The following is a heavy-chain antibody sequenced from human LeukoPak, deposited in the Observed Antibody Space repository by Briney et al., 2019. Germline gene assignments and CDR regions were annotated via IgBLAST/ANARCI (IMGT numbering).Heavy chain of an antibody. CDR3: ARGGPAGTHVDYYYGMDV. CDR1: GGSISSGDYY. Sequence: PSETLSLTCTVSGGSISSGDYYWSWIRQPPGKGLEWIGYIYYSGSTYYNPSLKSRVTISVDTSKNQFSLKLSSVTAADTAVYCCARGGPAGTHVDYYYGMDVWGQGTTVTVSS. D-gene: IGHD6-19*01. J-gene: IGHJ6*02. CDR2: IYYSGST. V-gene: IGHV4-30-4*01.